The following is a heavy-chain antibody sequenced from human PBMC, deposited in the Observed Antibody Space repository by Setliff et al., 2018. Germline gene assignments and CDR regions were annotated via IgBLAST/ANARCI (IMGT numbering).Heavy chain of an antibody. J-gene: IGHJ4*02. CDR3: ATTGTYRYFDY. D-gene: IGHD1-1*01. Sequence: SETLSLTCTVSGDSISSSRYYWAWIRQPPGKGLEWIGNIYYSGTTYSNPSLKSRVTMSVDTSKNQFSLRLNSVTASDTAVYYCATTGTYRYFDYWGLGTLVTVS. CDR2: IYYSGTT. CDR1: GDSISSSRYY. V-gene: IGHV4-39*01.